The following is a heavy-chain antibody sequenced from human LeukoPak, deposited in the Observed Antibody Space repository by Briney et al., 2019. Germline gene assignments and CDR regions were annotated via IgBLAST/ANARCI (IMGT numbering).Heavy chain of an antibody. CDR3: ARDDSGSYYFDY. Sequence: KSGGSLRLSCAASGFTFSDYYMSWIRQAPGKGLEWVSYISSGGSTIYYTDSVKGRFTISRDNAKNSLYLQMNSLRAEDTAVYYCARDDSGSYYFDYWGQGTLVTVPS. D-gene: IGHD1-26*01. V-gene: IGHV3-11*01. CDR2: ISSGGSTI. CDR1: GFTFSDYY. J-gene: IGHJ4*02.